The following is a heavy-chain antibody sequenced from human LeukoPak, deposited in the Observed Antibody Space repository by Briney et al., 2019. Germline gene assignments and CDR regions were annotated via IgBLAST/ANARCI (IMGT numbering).Heavy chain of an antibody. CDR3: ARYYDYIWGTHRSYYFDY. V-gene: IGHV4-39*01. J-gene: IGHJ4*02. CDR1: GGSISSSSYY. CDR2: IYYSGST. D-gene: IGHD3-16*02. Sequence: SETLSLTCTVSGGSISSSSYYWGWIRQPPGKGLEWIGSIYYSGSTYYNPSLKSRVTISVDTSKNQFSLKLSSVTAADTAIYYCARYYDYIWGTHRSYYFDYWGQGTLVTVSS.